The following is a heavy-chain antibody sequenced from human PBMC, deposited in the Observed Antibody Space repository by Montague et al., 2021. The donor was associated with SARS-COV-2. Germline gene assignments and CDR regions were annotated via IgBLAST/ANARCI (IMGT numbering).Heavy chain of an antibody. CDR3: ARLGYYSDSSGMADY. J-gene: IGHJ4*02. V-gene: IGHV4-39*01. CDR1: GGSISSSSYY. Sequence: SETLSLTCTVSGGSISSSSYYWGWIRQPPGKGLEWIGSIYYSGSTYYNPSLKSRVTISVDTSKNQFSLKLSSVTAADTAVYYCARLGYYSDSSGMADYWGQGTLVTVSS. CDR2: IYYSGST. D-gene: IGHD3-22*01.